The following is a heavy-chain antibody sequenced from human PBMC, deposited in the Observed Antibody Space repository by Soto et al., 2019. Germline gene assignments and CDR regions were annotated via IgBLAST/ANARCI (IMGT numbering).Heavy chain of an antibody. D-gene: IGHD6-6*01. CDR1: GFTVSSNY. Sequence: GSLRLSCAASGFTVSSNYMSWFRQAPGKGLEWVSVIYSGGSTYYADSVKGRFTISRDNSKNTLYLQMNSLRAEDTAVYYCARGGIAARPGDYYYYYYMDVWGKGTTVTVSS. J-gene: IGHJ6*03. V-gene: IGHV3-66*01. CDR2: IYSGGST. CDR3: ARGGIAARPGDYYYYYYMDV.